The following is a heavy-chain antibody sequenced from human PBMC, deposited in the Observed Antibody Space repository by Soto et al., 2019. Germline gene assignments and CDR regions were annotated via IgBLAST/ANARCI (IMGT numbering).Heavy chain of an antibody. Sequence: EVQLVESGGGLVQPGGSLRLSCAASGFTFSSYSMNWVRQAPGKGLEWVSYISSSSSTIYYADSVKGRFTISRDNAKNSLYMQMNSLRDEDTAVYYCARDSDYVWGSYRIPVDYWGQGTLVTVSS. J-gene: IGHJ4*02. CDR2: ISSSSSTI. D-gene: IGHD3-16*02. CDR1: GFTFSSYS. V-gene: IGHV3-48*02. CDR3: ARDSDYVWGSYRIPVDY.